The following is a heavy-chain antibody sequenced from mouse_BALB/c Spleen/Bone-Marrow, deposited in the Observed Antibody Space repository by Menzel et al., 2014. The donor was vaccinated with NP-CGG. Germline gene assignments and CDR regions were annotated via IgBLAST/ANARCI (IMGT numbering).Heavy chain of an antibody. V-gene: IGHV1-69*02. Sequence: VKLMESGAELVRPGASLKLSCKASAYTFTSYWINWVKQRPGQGLEWIGNIHPSDSYTNYNQRFKDKATLTVDKSSSTAYMQLSSPTSEDSAVYYCTRSYANYFDYWGQGTTLTVSS. D-gene: IGHD6-5*01. CDR2: IHPSDSYT. CDR1: AYTFTSYW. CDR3: TRSYANYFDY. J-gene: IGHJ2*01.